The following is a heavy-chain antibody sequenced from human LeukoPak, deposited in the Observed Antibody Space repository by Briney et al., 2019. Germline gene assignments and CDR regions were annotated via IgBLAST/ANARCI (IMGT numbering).Heavy chain of an antibody. CDR3: ARHGSGSYYFDY. J-gene: IGHJ4*02. CDR1: GFTLSDYY. CDR2: ISSSSSYT. V-gene: IGHV3-11*06. D-gene: IGHD3-10*01. Sequence: GGSLRLSWAASGFTLSDYYIRLIRQAPGKGLEWVSYISSSSSYTNYADSVKGRFTISRDNAKNSLYLQMNSLRAEDTAVYYCARHGSGSYYFDYWGQGTLVTVSS.